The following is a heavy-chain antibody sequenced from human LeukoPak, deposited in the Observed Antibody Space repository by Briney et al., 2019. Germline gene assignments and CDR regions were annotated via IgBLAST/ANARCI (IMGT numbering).Heavy chain of an antibody. CDR2: IKQDGSEV. CDR1: GFTFSSHW. V-gene: IGHV3-7*05. D-gene: IGHD3-10*01. CDR3: ARDFI. Sequence: GGSLRLSCVGSGFTFSSHWMSWVRQAPGKGLEWVANIKQDGSEVDYVDSVEGRFTISRDNAKNSLFLQMNSLRAEDTAVYYCARDFIWGQGTLVTVSS. J-gene: IGHJ4*02.